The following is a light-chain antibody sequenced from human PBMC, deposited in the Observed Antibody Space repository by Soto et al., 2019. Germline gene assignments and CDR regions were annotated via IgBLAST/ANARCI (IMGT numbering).Light chain of an antibody. V-gene: IGKV1-5*03. CDR3: LQYRSFAYT. CDR2: KAS. CDR1: QTISSW. Sequence: IQMTQSPSTLSGSVGDRVTITCLASQTISSWLAWYQQKQGKAPKLLIYKASTLKSGVPSRFRGIVSGTELTLNIRSLRPDDCATYYGLQYRSFAYTFGQGTRLEIK. J-gene: IGKJ5*01.